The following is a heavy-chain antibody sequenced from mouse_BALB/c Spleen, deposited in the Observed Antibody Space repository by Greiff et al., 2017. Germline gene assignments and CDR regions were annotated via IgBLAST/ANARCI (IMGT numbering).Heavy chain of an antibody. CDR1: GYAFSSSW. Sequence: QVQLKQSGPELVKPGASVKISCKASGYAFSSSWMNWVKQRPGQGLEWIGRIYPGDGDTNYNGKFKGKATLTADKSSSTAYMQLSSLTSVDSAVYFCARDGYYGYFDYWGQGTTLTVSS. CDR2: IYPGDGDT. J-gene: IGHJ2*01. CDR3: ARDGYYGYFDY. V-gene: IGHV1-82*01. D-gene: IGHD1-1*01.